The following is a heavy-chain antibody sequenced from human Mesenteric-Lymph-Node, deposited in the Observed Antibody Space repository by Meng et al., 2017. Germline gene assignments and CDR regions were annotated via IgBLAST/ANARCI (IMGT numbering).Heavy chain of an antibody. Sequence: SETLSLTCTVSGYSISSGYYWGWIRQPPGKGLEWIGSIYHSGSTNYNPSLKSRVTISVDTSKNQFSLKLSSVTAADTAVYYCARGYSSGWLLNDYWGQGTLVTVSS. CDR3: ARGYSSGWLLNDY. CDR2: IYHSGST. J-gene: IGHJ4*02. CDR1: GYSISSGYY. V-gene: IGHV4-38-2*02. D-gene: IGHD6-19*01.